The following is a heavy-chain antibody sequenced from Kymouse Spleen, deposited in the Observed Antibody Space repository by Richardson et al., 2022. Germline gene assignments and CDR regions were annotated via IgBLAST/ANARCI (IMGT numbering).Heavy chain of an antibody. CDR1: GFTFSSYG. CDR3: AKEEYYDFWSGYPYYYYYGMDV. J-gene: IGHJ6*02. CDR2: ISYDGSNK. Sequence: QVQLVESGGGVVQPGRSLRLSCAASGFTFSSYGMHWVRQAPGKGLEWVAVISYDGSNKYYADSVKGRFTISRDNSKNTLYLQMNSLRAEDTAVYYCAKEEYYDFWSGYPYYYYYGMDVWGQGTTVTVSS. D-gene: IGHD3-3*01. V-gene: IGHV3-30*18.